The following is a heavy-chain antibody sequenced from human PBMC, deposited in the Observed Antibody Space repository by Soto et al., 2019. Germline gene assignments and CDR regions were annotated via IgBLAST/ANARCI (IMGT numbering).Heavy chain of an antibody. D-gene: IGHD1-26*01. CDR3: ASVGATDGLDY. Sequence: VQLVESGGGVVQPGRSLRLSCAASGFTFSSYGMHWVRQAPGKGLEWVAVIWYDGSNKYYADSVKGRFTISRDNSKNTLYLQMNSLRAEDTAVYYCASVGATDGLDYWGQGTLVTVSS. CDR2: IWYDGSNK. J-gene: IGHJ4*02. CDR1: GFTFSSYG. V-gene: IGHV3-33*01.